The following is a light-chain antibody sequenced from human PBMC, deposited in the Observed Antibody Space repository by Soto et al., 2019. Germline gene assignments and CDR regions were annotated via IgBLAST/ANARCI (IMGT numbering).Light chain of an antibody. V-gene: IGLV1-40*01. Sequence: QSVLTQPPSVSGAPGRRVTISCTGSSSNIGAGYDVHWYQQLPGTAPKLLIYANSNRPSGVPGRFSGSKSGTSASLAITGFQTGDEADYYCGSWDSSLSAYVFGTGTKVTVL. CDR2: ANS. CDR3: GSWDSSLSAYV. CDR1: SSNIGAGYD. J-gene: IGLJ1*01.